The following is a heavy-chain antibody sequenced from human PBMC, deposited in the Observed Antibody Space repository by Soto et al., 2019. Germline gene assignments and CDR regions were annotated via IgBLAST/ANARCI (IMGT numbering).Heavy chain of an antibody. CDR1: GFTFSSYG. D-gene: IGHD3-10*01. Sequence: QVQLVESGGGVVQPGRSLRLSCAASGFTFSSYGMHWVRQAPGKGLEWVAVISYDGSNKYYADSVKGRFTISRDNSKNTLYLQMNGLRAEDTAVYYCAKDVGGESTYYFDYWGQGTLVTVSS. CDR2: ISYDGSNK. J-gene: IGHJ4*02. V-gene: IGHV3-30*18. CDR3: AKDVGGESTYYFDY.